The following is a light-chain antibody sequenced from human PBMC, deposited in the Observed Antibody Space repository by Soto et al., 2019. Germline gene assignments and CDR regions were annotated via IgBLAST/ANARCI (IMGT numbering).Light chain of an antibody. CDR1: SSDIGSYNF. CDR2: EVT. Sequence: QSALTQPASVSGSPGQSITISCTGTSSDIGSYNFVSWYQQCPGKAPRLLIYEVTNRPSGVSNRFFGSKSGNTASLTISGIQAEDDADYYCCSYRSSRTWVFGGGTKLTVL. V-gene: IGLV2-14*01. CDR3: CSYRSSRTWV. J-gene: IGLJ3*02.